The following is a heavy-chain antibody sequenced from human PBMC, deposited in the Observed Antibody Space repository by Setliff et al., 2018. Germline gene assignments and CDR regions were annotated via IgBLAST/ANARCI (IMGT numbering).Heavy chain of an antibody. V-gene: IGHV4-39*07. CDR1: GASITNINYY. CDR3: ARAAFFGVVVIMDYFDY. J-gene: IGHJ4*02. CDR2: VYYSGDT. Sequence: SETLSLTCTVSGASITNINYYWDWIRQPPGKGLEWIGRVYYSGDTYYIPSLLSRVTISVDTSKNQFSLKLSSVTAADTAVYYCARAAFFGVVVIMDYFDYWGQGTLVTVSS. D-gene: IGHD3-22*01.